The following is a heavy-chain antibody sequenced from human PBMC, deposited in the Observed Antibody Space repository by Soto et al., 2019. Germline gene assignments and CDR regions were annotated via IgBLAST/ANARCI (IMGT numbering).Heavy chain of an antibody. D-gene: IGHD2-2*01. Sequence: PGGSLRLSCAASGFTFSSYGMHWVRQAPGKGLEWVANIKQDGSEKYYVDSVKGRFTISRDNAKNSLYLQMNSLRAEDTAVYYCARAFGSTMPSLFWGQGTLVTVSS. V-gene: IGHV3-7*01. J-gene: IGHJ4*02. CDR1: GFTFSSYG. CDR3: ARAFGSTMPSLF. CDR2: IKQDGSEK.